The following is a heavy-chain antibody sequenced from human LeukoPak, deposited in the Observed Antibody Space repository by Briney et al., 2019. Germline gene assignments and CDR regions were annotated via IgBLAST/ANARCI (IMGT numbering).Heavy chain of an antibody. J-gene: IGHJ4*02. CDR2: IDSGGST. D-gene: IGHD2-15*01. V-gene: IGHV3-53*01. CDR3: ARERGSCSGGSCYSGGSFDY. Sequence: GGSLRLSCAASGFTVTSNYMTWVRQAPGKGLEWVSVIDSGGSTYYADSVKGRFTISRDNSKNTLYLRMNSLRAEDTAVYYCARERGSCSGGSCYSGGSFDYWGQGTLVTVSS. CDR1: GFTVTSNY.